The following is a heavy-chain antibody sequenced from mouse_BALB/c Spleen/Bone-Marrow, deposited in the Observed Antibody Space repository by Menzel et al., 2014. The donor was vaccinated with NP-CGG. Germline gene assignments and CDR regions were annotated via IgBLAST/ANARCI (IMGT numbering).Heavy chain of an antibody. V-gene: IGHV1S22*01. CDR2: IYPGSGST. D-gene: IGHD2-2*01. Sequence: LKQSGSELVRPGASVKLSCKASGYTFTSYWMHWVKQRLGQGLEWIGNIYPGSGSTNYDEKFKSKGTLTVDTSSSTAYMHLSSLTSEDSAVYYCTREGWLRYFDYWGQGITLTVSS. CDR1: GYTFTSYW. J-gene: IGHJ2*01. CDR3: TREGWLRYFDY.